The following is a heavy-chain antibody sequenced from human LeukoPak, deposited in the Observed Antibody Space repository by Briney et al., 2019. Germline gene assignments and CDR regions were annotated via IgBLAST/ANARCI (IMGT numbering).Heavy chain of an antibody. CDR3: ARDRSCSSTSCYGDDAFDI. Sequence: SETLSLTCTVSGGSISSHYWSWIRQPPGKGLEWIGYIYYSGSTNYNPPLKSRVTISVDTSKNQFSLKLSSVTAADTAVYYCARDRSCSSTSCYGDDAFDIWGQGTMVTVSS. CDR1: GGSISSHY. J-gene: IGHJ3*02. V-gene: IGHV4-59*11. CDR2: IYYSGST. D-gene: IGHD2-2*01.